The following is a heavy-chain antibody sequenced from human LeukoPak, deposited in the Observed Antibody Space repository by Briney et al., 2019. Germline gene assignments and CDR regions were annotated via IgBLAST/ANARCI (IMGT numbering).Heavy chain of an antibody. CDR3: ARAAYDSSGFPYYYYYCGMDV. CDR1: GFTFSSYE. CDR2: ISSSGSTI. V-gene: IGHV3-48*03. Sequence: GGSLRLSCAASGFTFSSYEMNWVRQAPGKGLEWVSYISSSGSTIYYADSVKGRFTISRDNAKNSLYLQMNSLRAEDTAVYYCARAAYDSSGFPYYYYYCGMDVWGQGTTVTVSS. D-gene: IGHD3-22*01. J-gene: IGHJ6*02.